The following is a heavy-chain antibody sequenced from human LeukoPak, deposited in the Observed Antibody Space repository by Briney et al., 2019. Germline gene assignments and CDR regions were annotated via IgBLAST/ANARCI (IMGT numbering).Heavy chain of an antibody. CDR2: ISYDGSTE. D-gene: IGHD2-2*02. Sequence: GGSLRLSCAASGFTFSSYGMHCVRQAPGKGLEWVALISYDGSTEYYGDSVRGRFTIARDNSKNTLYLQMNSLRAEDTAVYYCAPGCRSTSCNMDYFDYWGQGTLVTVSS. CDR3: APGCRSTSCNMDYFDY. V-gene: IGHV3-30*03. CDR1: GFTFSSYG. J-gene: IGHJ4*02.